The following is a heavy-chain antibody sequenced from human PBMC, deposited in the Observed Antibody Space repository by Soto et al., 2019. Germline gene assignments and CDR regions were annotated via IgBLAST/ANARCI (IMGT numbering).Heavy chain of an antibody. CDR3: ARLSAAGEISLNYYYYGMDV. CDR1: GYSFTSYW. V-gene: IGHV5-10-1*01. CDR2: IDPSDSYT. Sequence: GESLKISCNGSGYSFTSYWISWVRQMPWKGLEWMGRIDPSDSYTNYSPSFQGHVTISADKSISTAYLQWSSLKASDTAMYYCARLSAAGEISLNYYYYGMDVWGQGTTVTVSS. D-gene: IGHD3-16*01. J-gene: IGHJ6*02.